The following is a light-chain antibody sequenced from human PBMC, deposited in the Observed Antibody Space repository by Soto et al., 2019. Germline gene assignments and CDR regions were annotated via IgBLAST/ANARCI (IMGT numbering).Light chain of an antibody. CDR2: GAS. CDR1: QSVSSSY. Sequence: EIVLTQSPVTLSLSPGERATLSCRASQSVSSSYLAWYQQKPGQAPRLLIYGASSRATGIPDRFSGSGSGTDFTLTISRLEPEDFAVYYWQQYGSAPITFGQGTRLEIK. J-gene: IGKJ5*01. V-gene: IGKV3-20*01. CDR3: QQYGSAPIT.